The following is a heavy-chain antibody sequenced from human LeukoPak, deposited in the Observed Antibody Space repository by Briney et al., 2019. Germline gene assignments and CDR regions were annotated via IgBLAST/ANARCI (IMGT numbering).Heavy chain of an antibody. CDR3: ARERHLEAVVVSETKDYYYYYMDV. D-gene: IGHD2-2*01. V-gene: IGHV3-7*01. Sequence: GGSLRLSCAASGFTFSSYWMSWVRQAPGKGLEWVANIKQDGSEKYYVDSVKGRFTISRDNAKNSLYLQMNSLRAEDTAVYYCARERHLEAVVVSETKDYYYYYMDVWGKGTTVTVSS. CDR2: IKQDGSEK. CDR1: GFTFSSYW. J-gene: IGHJ6*03.